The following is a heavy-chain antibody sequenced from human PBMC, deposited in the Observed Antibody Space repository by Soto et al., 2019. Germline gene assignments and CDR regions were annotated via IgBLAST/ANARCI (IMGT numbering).Heavy chain of an antibody. CDR1: GFTFSSYG. CDR3: AKGRSYYYYYGVDV. J-gene: IGHJ6*02. CDR2: ISGSGGST. Sequence: GGSLRLSCAASGFTFSSYGMHWVRQAPGKGLEWVSAISGSGGSTYYADSVKGRFTISRDNSKSTLYLQMNSLRAEDTALYYCAKGRSYYYYYGVDVWGQGTTVTV. V-gene: IGHV3-23*01.